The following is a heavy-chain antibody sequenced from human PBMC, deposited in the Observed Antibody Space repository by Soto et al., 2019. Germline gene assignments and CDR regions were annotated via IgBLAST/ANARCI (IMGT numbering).Heavy chain of an antibody. CDR1: GFTFGDYA. CDR3: TRSFTRFVPNWFDP. CDR2: IRSKAYGGTT. Sequence: GGSLRLSCTASGFTFGDYAMSWFRQAPGKGLEWVGFIRSKAYGGTTEYAASVKGRFTISRDDSKSIAYLQMNSLKTKDTAVYYCTRSFTRFVPNWFDPRGQGTLVTVSS. D-gene: IGHD6-6*01. V-gene: IGHV3-49*03. J-gene: IGHJ5*02.